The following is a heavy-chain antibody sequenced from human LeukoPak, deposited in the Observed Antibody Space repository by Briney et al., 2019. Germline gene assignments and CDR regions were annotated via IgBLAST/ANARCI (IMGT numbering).Heavy chain of an antibody. CDR2: INSDGN. Sequence: GGSLRLSCAASGFTLSTYWIHWVRQPPGKGLVWVSRINSDGNSFADSMKGRFTISRDNAKNTVYLQMNSLRAEDTAVYVCARGYTFGTLDYWGQGALVTVSS. CDR3: ARGYTFGTLDY. D-gene: IGHD3-16*01. V-gene: IGHV3-74*01. CDR1: GFTLSTYW. J-gene: IGHJ4*02.